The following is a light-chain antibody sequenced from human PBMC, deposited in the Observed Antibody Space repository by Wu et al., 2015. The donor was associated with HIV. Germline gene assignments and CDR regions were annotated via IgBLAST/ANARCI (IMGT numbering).Light chain of an antibody. V-gene: IGKV3D-20*02. CDR2: DTS. J-gene: IGKJ3*01. CDR3: QDRES. Sequence: TQSPDTLSLSLGETGTLFCRASQDVSSLAWFQKKHGQPPRLLIYDTSRRASGTPDKFSGSGSGTNFFLTITRLDPEDFAVYFCQDRESFGQGTKVD. CDR1: QDVSS.